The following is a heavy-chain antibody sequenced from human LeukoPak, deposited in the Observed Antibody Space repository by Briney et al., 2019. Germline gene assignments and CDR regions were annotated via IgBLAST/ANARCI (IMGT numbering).Heavy chain of an antibody. V-gene: IGHV6-1*01. CDR1: GDSVSSSSAV. CDR3: AGTTDYSSFLAF. Sequence: QTLSLTCAVSGDSVSSSSAVWNWIRQSPSRGLEWLGRTYYRSKWHNEYAESVKSRISITSDTSKNQFSLQLNSVTPEDTAEYYCAGTTDYSSFLAFWGQGTLVTVSS. J-gene: IGHJ4*02. D-gene: IGHD4-11*01. CDR2: TYYRSKWHN.